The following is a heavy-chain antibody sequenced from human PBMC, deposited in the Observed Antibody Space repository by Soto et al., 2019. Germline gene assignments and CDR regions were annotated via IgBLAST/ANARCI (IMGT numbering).Heavy chain of an antibody. CDR1: GYTLTELS. CDR2: FDPEDGET. J-gene: IGHJ5*02. V-gene: IGHV1-24*01. CDR3: ATRVTYYDYIWGSYRYPSWFAP. Sequence: ASVKVSWKVSGYTLTELSMHWVRQAPGKGLEWMGGFDPEDGETIYAQKFQGRVTMTEDTSTDTAYMELSSLRSEDTAVYYCATRVTYYDYIWGSYRYPSWFAPWGQGTLVTVSS. D-gene: IGHD3-16*02.